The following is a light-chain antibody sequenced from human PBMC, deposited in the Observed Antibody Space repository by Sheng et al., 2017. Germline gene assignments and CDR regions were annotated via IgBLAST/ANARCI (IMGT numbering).Light chain of an antibody. J-gene: IGLJ2*01. Sequence: SYVLTQPPSVSVAPGKTVSLTCGGDNIGGKSVHWYRQRPTQAPVLVVYDNSDRPSGIPERFSGSNSGNTATLTITRVEPGDEADYYCHVWDGSTDHLVFGGGTKLTVL. CDR2: DNS. CDR1: NIGGKS. CDR3: HVWDGSTDHLV. V-gene: IGLV3-21*03.